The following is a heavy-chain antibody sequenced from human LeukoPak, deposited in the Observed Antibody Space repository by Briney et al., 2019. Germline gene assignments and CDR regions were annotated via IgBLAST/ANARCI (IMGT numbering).Heavy chain of an antibody. CDR3: ARDLYSSRTNDAFVI. V-gene: IGHV4-39*07. CDR1: GGSISSCTYS. J-gene: IGHJ3*02. Sequence: SETLSLTCSVSGGSISSCTYSWGWIRQPPGKGLEWIGSIYYSGSSYYNPSLKSRVTISVDTSKNQFSLKLTSVTAADTALYYCARDLYSSRTNDAFVIWGQGTMVTVSS. D-gene: IGHD6-13*01. CDR2: IYYSGSS.